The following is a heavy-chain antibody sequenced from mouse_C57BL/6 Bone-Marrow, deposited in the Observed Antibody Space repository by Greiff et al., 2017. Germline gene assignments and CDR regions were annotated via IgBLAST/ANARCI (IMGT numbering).Heavy chain of an antibody. V-gene: IGHV2-2*01. CDR1: GFSLTSYG. CDR2: IWSGGST. D-gene: IGHD1-1*01. Sequence: QVQVKESGPGLVQPSQSLSITCTVSGFSLTSYGVHWVRQSPGKGLEWLGVIWSGGSTDYNAAFISRLSISKDNSKSQVFFKMNSLQADDTAIYYCARHGSSLDYWGQGTTLTVSS. CDR3: ARHGSSLDY. J-gene: IGHJ2*01.